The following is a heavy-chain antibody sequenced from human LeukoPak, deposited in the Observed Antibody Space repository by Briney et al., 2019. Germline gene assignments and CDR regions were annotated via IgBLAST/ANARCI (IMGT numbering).Heavy chain of an antibody. J-gene: IGHJ4*02. CDR3: ARIDYGGNSGTAY. D-gene: IGHD4-23*01. CDR1: GGTFSSYT. CDR2: IIPILGIA. V-gene: IGHV1-69*02. Sequence: SVKVSCKAPGGTFSSYTISWVRQAPGQGLEWMGRIIPILGIANYAQKFQGRVTITADKSTSTAYMELSSLRSEDTAVYYCARIDYGGNSGTAYWGQGTLVTVSS.